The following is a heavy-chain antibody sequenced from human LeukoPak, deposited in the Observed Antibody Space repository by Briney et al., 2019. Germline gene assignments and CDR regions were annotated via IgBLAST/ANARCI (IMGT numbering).Heavy chain of an antibody. D-gene: IGHD3-9*01. Sequence: SGPTLVNPTQTLTLTCTFSGFSLSTSGMCVSWIRQPPVKALEWLALIDWDDDKYYSTSLKTRLTISKNTSKNQVVLTMTNMDPVDTATYYCARTHYDILTGDNWFDPWGQGTLVTVSS. V-gene: IGHV2-70*01. CDR2: IDWDDDK. J-gene: IGHJ5*02. CDR1: GFSLSTSGMC. CDR3: ARTHYDILTGDNWFDP.